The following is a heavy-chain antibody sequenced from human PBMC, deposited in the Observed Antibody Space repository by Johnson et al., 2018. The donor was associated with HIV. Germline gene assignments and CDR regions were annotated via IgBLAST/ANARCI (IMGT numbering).Heavy chain of an antibody. CDR3: ARPGIAVAAAPDDDAFDI. CDR2: IWYDGSNK. Sequence: QVQLVESGGGVVQPGRSLRLSCAASGFTFSSYGMHWVRQAPGKGLEWVAVIWYDGSNKYYADSVKGRFTISRDNSKNTLYLQMKSLRAEDTAVYDCARPGIAVAAAPDDDAFDIWGQGTMVTVSS. V-gene: IGHV3-33*01. J-gene: IGHJ3*02. CDR1: GFTFSSYG. D-gene: IGHD6-19*01.